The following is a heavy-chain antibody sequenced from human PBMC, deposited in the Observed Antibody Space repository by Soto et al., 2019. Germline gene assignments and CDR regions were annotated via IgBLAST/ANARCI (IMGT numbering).Heavy chain of an antibody. CDR2: INSDGTYT. J-gene: IGHJ4*02. D-gene: IGHD3-10*01. CDR3: TRGPRPISTGTGAY. CDR1: GFTFKKFS. V-gene: IGHV3-74*01. Sequence: GWSLRLSCAASGFTFKKFSMHWVRQGPGKGLGWVSRINSDGTYTDYADSVRGRFTISXXXXXXTXYXQXXKXRAXDPGLYYCTRGPRPISTGTGAYWGQGTQVPVS.